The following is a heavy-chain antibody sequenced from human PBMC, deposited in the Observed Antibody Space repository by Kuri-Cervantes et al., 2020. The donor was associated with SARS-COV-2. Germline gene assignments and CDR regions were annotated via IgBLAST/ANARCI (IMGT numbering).Heavy chain of an antibody. Sequence: ETLSLTCAGSGFTFSSYSMNWVRQAPGKGLEWVSCIGSSSSYIYYADSVKGRFTISRDNAKNSLYLQMNSLRAEDTAVYYCARGEGVRGLMVLFQWRGAGPLDFWGQGTLVTVSS. D-gene: IGHD3-10*01. CDR3: ARGEGVRGLMVLFQWRGAGPLDF. J-gene: IGHJ4*02. V-gene: IGHV3-21*04. CDR1: GFTFSSYS. CDR2: IGSSSSYI.